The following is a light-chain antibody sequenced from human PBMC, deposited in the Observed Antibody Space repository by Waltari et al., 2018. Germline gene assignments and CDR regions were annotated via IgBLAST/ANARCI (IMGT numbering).Light chain of an antibody. CDR2: KVS. V-gene: IGKV2-30*01. Sequence: DAVMTQSPLSLPVTLGQPASISCRSSQSLVFSNGNIYLNWFHQRPGQSPRRLIYKVSNRDSGVPDRFSGSRSGTDFTLKISRVEAEDVGGVYYCQQYGSSPIFTFGPGTKVDIK. CDR1: QSLVFSNGNIY. J-gene: IGKJ3*01. CDR3: QQYGSSPIFT.